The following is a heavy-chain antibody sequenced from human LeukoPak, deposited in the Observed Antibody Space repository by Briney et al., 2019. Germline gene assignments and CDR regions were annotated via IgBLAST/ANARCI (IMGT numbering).Heavy chain of an antibody. Sequence: GGSLRLSCAASGFTSSSYAMSWVRQAPGKGLEWVSSISSSSSYIYYADSVKGRFTISRDNAKNSLYLQMNSLRAEDTAVYYCASPLTMVRGPNAFDIWGQGTMVTVSS. CDR1: GFTSSSYA. CDR3: ASPLTMVRGPNAFDI. V-gene: IGHV3-21*01. D-gene: IGHD3-10*01. J-gene: IGHJ3*02. CDR2: ISSSSSYI.